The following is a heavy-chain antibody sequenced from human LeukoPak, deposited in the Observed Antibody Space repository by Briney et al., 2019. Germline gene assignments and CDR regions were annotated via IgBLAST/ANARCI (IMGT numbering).Heavy chain of an antibody. J-gene: IGHJ4*02. D-gene: IGHD3-22*01. CDR1: GFTFSSYG. V-gene: IGHV3-30*02. Sequence: GGSLRLSXAASGFTFSSYGMHWVRLAPGKGLEWVAFIRYDGSNKYYADSVKGRFTISRDNSKNTLYLQMNSLRAEDTAVYYCAKDTYYYDSSGYSGYWGQGTLVTVSS. CDR2: IRYDGSNK. CDR3: AKDTYYYDSSGYSGY.